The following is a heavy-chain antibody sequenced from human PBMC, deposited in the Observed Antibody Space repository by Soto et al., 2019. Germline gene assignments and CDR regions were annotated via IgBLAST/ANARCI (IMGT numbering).Heavy chain of an antibody. V-gene: IGHV3-30*18. CDR1: GFTFSSYG. CDR3: AKTLLWLGESDLDY. D-gene: IGHD3-10*01. CDR2: ISYDGSNK. Sequence: QVQLVESGGGVVQPGRSLRLFCAASGFTFSSYGMHWVRQAPGKGLEWVAVISYDGSNKYYADSVKGRFTIARDNSKNSLYLQMNSRRAEVTAVYYCAKTLLWLGESDLDYWGQGTLVSVSS. J-gene: IGHJ4*02.